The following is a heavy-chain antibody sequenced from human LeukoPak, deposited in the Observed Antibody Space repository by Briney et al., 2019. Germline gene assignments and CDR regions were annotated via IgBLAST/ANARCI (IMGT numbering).Heavy chain of an antibody. CDR1: GFAFSSCS. Sequence: GGSLRLSCAASGFAFSSCSMNWVRQAPGKGLEWVSYISSSSSTIYYADSVKGRFTISRDNAKNSLYLQMNSLRAEDTAVYYCAREPTTVTTDASFDHWGQGTLVTVSS. D-gene: IGHD4-17*01. CDR3: AREPTTVTTDASFDH. J-gene: IGHJ4*02. CDR2: ISSSSSTI. V-gene: IGHV3-48*01.